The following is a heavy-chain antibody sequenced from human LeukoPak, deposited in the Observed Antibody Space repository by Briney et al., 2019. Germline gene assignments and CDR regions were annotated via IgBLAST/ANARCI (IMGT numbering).Heavy chain of an antibody. CDR1: GFTVSSNY. CDR3: ARDSFYGSGSYYRYTFDY. D-gene: IGHD3-10*01. J-gene: IGHJ4*02. CDR2: IYTGGST. V-gene: IGHV3-53*01. Sequence: GGSLRLSCAASGFTVSSNYMSWVRQAPGKGLEWVSVIYTGGSTYYADSVKGRFTISRDNSKNKLYLQMNSLRAEDTAVYYCARDSFYGSGSYYRYTFDYWGQGTLVTVSS.